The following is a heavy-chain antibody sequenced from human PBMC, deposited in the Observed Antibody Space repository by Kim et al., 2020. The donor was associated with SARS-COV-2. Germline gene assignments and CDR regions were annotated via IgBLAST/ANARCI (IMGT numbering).Heavy chain of an antibody. J-gene: IGHJ4*02. V-gene: IGHV4-4*02. D-gene: IGHD4-17*01. CDR3: ARDLGRDYGDYFDY. Sequence: NPSLKSRVHITGTKPKNQFSLRLSSGTAADTAVYYCARDLGRDYGDYFDYWGQGTLVTVSS.